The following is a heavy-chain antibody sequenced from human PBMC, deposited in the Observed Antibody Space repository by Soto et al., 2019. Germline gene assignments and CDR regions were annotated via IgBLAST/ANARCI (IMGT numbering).Heavy chain of an antibody. Sequence: ASVKVSCKVSGYTLTELSMHWVRQAPGKGLEWMGGFDPEDGEIIYAQKFQGKFTMTEDTSTDTAYMELSSLRSDDTAVYYCATDLGVAPGIEARRRPFYSYYYVMDVWGQGTTVTVSS. CDR2: FDPEDGEI. D-gene: IGHD6-6*01. V-gene: IGHV1-24*01. CDR1: GYTLTELS. CDR3: ATDLGVAPGIEARRRPFYSYYYVMDV. J-gene: IGHJ6*02.